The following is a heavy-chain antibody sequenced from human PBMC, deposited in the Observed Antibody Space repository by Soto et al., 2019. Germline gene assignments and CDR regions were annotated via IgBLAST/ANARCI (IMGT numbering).Heavy chain of an antibody. J-gene: IGHJ5*02. CDR2: ISSNGGST. CDR3: ARAGFDILTAYHDH. V-gene: IGHV3-64*01. Sequence: EVQLVESGGGLVQPGGSLRLSCAASGFSFSSYAMHWVRQAPGKGPEYVSAISSNGGSTYYANSVTGRFTISRDNSKNPLDLHMGSLRAEDMAVYYCARAGFDILTAYHDHWGQGTLVTVSS. D-gene: IGHD3-9*01. CDR1: GFSFSSYA.